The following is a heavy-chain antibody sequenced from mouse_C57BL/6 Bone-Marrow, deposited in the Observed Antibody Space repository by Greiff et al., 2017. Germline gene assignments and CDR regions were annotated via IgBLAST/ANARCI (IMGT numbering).Heavy chain of an antibody. J-gene: IGHJ2*01. V-gene: IGHV5-15*01. D-gene: IGHD6-5*01. CDR2: ISNLAYSI. CDR3: ARRGAGCNFDD. CDR1: GFTFSDYG. Sequence: EVMLVESGGGLVQPGGSLKLSCAASGFTFSDYGMAWVRQAPRKGPEWVAFISNLAYSIYYADTVTGRFTISRENAKNTLYLEMSSLRSEDTAMYYCARRGAGCNFDDWGQGTTLTVSS.